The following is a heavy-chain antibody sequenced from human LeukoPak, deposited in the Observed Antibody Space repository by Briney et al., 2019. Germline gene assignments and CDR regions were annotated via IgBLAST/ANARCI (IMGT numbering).Heavy chain of an antibody. J-gene: IGHJ6*03. CDR1: GGSFSGYY. V-gene: IGHV4-34*01. CDR2: INHSGGT. Sequence: SETLSLTCAVYGGSFSGYYWSWIRQPPGKGLEWIGEINHSGGTNYNPSLKSRVTISVDTSKNQFSLKLSSVTAADTAVYYCARGSSTSSWYLTRYYYYYMDVWGKGTTVTVSS. CDR3: ARGSSTSSWYLTRYYYYYMDV. D-gene: IGHD6-13*01.